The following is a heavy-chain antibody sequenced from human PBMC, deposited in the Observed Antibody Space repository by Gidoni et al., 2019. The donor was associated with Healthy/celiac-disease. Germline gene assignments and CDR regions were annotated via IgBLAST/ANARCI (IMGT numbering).Heavy chain of an antibody. Sequence: EVQLLESGGGLVHPWGSLSISCAASGLTFSSSAISWVRQAPGKGLESVSAISGSGGSTYYADSVKGRFTISRDNSKNTLYLQMNSLRAEDTAVYYCAKDLPTGFITMVRGVLFDYWGQGTLVTVSS. CDR3: AKDLPTGFITMVRGVLFDY. V-gene: IGHV3-23*01. J-gene: IGHJ4*02. CDR2: ISGSGGST. D-gene: IGHD3-10*01. CDR1: GLTFSSSA.